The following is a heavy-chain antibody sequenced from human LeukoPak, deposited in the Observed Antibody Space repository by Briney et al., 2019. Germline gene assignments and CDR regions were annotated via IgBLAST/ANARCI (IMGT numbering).Heavy chain of an antibody. CDR3: ARDKKSGESSEIDY. CDR1: GFTFGNYW. CDR2: INRDGSIT. D-gene: IGHD3-10*01. J-gene: IGHJ4*02. Sequence: PGGSLRLSCAASGFTFGNYWLHRVRQAPGKGLVWVSRINRDGSITKYADSVKGRFTVSRDNAKNTLDLQMNSLRAEDTAVYYCARDKKSGESSEIDYWGQGTLVTVSS. V-gene: IGHV3-74*01.